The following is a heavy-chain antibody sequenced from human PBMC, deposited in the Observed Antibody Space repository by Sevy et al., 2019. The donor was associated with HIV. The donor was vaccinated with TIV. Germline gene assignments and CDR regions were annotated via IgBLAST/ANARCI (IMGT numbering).Heavy chain of an antibody. CDR1: GFTFSSYA. J-gene: IGHJ3*02. V-gene: IGHV3-23*01. CDR3: AKDRVWELGDAFDI. Sequence: GGSLRLSCVASGFTFSSYAMNWVRQAPGKGLEWVSGLSGSGGSTKYADSVKGRFTISRDNSKNTLYLQMNSLRAEDTALYYCAKDRVWELGDAFDIWGQGTMVTVSS. D-gene: IGHD1-26*01. CDR2: LSGSGGST.